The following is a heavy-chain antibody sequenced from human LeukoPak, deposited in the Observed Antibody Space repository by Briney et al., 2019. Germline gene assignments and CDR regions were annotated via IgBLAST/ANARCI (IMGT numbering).Heavy chain of an antibody. V-gene: IGHV4-59*08. Sequence: PSETLSLTCTVSGGSISSYYWSWIRQPPGKGLEWIGYIYYSGSTNYNPSLKSRVTISVDTSKNQFSLKLSSVTAADTAVYYCARQTNSYGYGNYFDYWGQGTLVTVSS. D-gene: IGHD5-18*01. CDR3: ARQTNSYGYGNYFDY. CDR1: GGSISSYY. J-gene: IGHJ4*02. CDR2: IYYSGST.